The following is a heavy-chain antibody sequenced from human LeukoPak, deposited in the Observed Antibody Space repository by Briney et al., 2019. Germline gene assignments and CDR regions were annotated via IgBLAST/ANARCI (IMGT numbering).Heavy chain of an antibody. D-gene: IGHD1-26*01. CDR2: INPHSGGT. V-gene: IGHV1-2*02. J-gene: IGHJ4*02. CDR3: ARGIGIVGERVRF. CDR1: GYTFTDYY. Sequence: ASVKVSCKASGYTFTDYYMHWVRQAPGQGLEWMGWINPHSGGTDHAQKFQGRVSMTRDTSISTVYLDLSSLKSDDTAVYYCARGIGIVGERVRFWSQGTLVTVSS.